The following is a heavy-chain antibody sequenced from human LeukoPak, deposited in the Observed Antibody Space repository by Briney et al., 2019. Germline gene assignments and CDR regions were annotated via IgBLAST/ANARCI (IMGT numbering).Heavy chain of an antibody. CDR2: ISNSGGDT. V-gene: IGHV3-23*01. J-gene: IGHJ4*02. CDR3: AKPWGLAGGYFDF. Sequence: PGGSLRLSCVGSDFTFSSYAVSWVRQAPGKGLEWVSAISNSGGDTYYADSVKDRFTISRDNSKNTLYLDMNSLRMEDTAVYYCAKPWGLAGGYFDFWGPGTLVTVSS. CDR1: DFTFSSYA. D-gene: IGHD7-27*01.